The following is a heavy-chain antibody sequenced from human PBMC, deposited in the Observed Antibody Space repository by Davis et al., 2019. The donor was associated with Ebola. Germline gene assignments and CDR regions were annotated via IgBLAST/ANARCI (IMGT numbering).Heavy chain of an antibody. CDR1: GYTFTGYY. D-gene: IGHD3-3*01. V-gene: IGHV1-2*04. CDR2: INPNSGGT. Sequence: ASVKVSCKASGYTFTGYYMHWVRQAPGQGLEWMGWINPNSGGTNYAQKFQGWVTMTRDTSISTAYMELSRLRSDDTAVYYCARGYYDFWSGPHYYYYYMDVWGKGTTVTVSS. CDR3: ARGYYDFWSGPHYYYYYMDV. J-gene: IGHJ6*03.